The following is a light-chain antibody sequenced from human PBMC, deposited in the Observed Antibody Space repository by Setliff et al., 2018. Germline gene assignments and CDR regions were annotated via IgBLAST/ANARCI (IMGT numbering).Light chain of an antibody. Sequence: QSALTQPPSASGSPGQSVTISCAGTSIDVSGYNYVSWYQQHPGKAPQLIIYDVTKRPSGVPDRFSGSKSGNTASLTVSGLQADDEADYYCSSYTSNTFVFAAGTKVTVL. CDR2: DVT. V-gene: IGLV2-8*01. CDR1: SIDVSGYNY. J-gene: IGLJ1*01. CDR3: SSYTSNTFV.